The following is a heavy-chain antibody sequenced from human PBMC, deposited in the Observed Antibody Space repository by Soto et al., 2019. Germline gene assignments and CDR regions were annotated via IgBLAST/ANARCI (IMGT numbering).Heavy chain of an antibody. V-gene: IGHV4-59*01. CDR1: GGSISSYY. Sequence: QVQLQESGPGLVKPSETLSLTCTVSGGSISSYYWSWIRQPPGKGLEWIGYIYYSGSTNYNPSLKRRVPRSVATSTNPFSLKLRSVPAADTAVYYCAREGLDYGDYGSAFDIWGQGTMVTVSS. CDR3: AREGLDYGDYGSAFDI. J-gene: IGHJ3*02. CDR2: IYYSGST. D-gene: IGHD4-17*01.